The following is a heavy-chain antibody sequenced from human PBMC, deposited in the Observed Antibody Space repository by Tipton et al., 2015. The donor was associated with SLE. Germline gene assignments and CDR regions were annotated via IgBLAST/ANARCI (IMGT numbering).Heavy chain of an antibody. J-gene: IGHJ4*02. CDR3: ATRERTHWYSKGAFDC. CDR1: GGSISSSDYY. Sequence: TLSLTCTVSGGSISSSDYYWGWIRQSPGKGLEWIGNIYYNGRTYYNPSLKSRVTMSVDTSKNNFSLRLRSVTAADTAVYYCATRERTHWYSKGAFDCWGQGTLVTVSS. D-gene: IGHD1-26*01. CDR2: IYYNGRT. V-gene: IGHV4-39*07.